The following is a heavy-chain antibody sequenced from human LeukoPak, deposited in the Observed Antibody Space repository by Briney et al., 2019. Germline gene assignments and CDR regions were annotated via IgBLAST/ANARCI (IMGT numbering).Heavy chain of an antibody. V-gene: IGHV3-7*04. CDR1: ACTFSPYW. CDR3: ARDSPGYLAYDS. J-gene: IGHJ4*02. CDR2: IKEDGSAT. D-gene: IGHD6-25*01. Sequence: GGPLRLYSDASACTFSPYWMTWFRQAPEKGAEWVANIKEDGSATYYVDSVKGRFTISRDNAKKSLYLQMNSLVAEDTAVYYCARDSPGYLAYDSWGQGTLVTVSS.